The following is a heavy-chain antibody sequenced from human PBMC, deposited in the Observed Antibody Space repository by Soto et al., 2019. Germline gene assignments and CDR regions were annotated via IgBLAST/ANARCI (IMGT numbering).Heavy chain of an antibody. CDR2: ISYDGSNK. J-gene: IGHJ6*02. CDR1: GFTFSSYA. Sequence: QVQLVESGGGVVQPGRSLRLSCAASGFTFSSYAMHWVRQAPGKGLEWVAVISYDGSNKYYADSVKGRFTISRDNSKNTLYLQMNSLRAEDTAVYYCARENIVVVPAALGYYYYGMDVWGQGTTVTVSS. V-gene: IGHV3-30-3*01. CDR3: ARENIVVVPAALGYYYYGMDV. D-gene: IGHD2-2*01.